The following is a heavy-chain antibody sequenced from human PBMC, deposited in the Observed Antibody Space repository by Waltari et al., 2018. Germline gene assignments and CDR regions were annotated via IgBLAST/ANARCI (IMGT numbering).Heavy chain of an antibody. V-gene: IGHV3-23*01. CDR2: ITSGVAT. D-gene: IGHD2-2*01. Sequence: LESGGGLAQPGGSLKLSCVASGFTFDHFALNWVRQTPKKVLEWVARITSGVATKYADSVRGRFTISRDNSSNALYLHMDDLRTDDTATYFCAKAPYQLPYVDSWGQGTLVTVSS. CDR1: GFTFDHFA. CDR3: AKAPYQLPYVDS. J-gene: IGHJ1*01.